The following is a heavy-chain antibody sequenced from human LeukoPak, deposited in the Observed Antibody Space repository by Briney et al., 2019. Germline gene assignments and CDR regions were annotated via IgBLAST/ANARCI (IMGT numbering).Heavy chain of an antibody. J-gene: IGHJ4*02. V-gene: IGHV3-33*01. CDR2: VSSDGYTP. Sequence: GRSLRLSCAASGFTFSVFGMHWVRQAQGQGLEWEALVSSDGYTPYYRSSVKGRFTISRDSSKNALFLQMNRLRAEDTAMYFCARDGGGHEIDFWGQGTLVTVSS. CDR3: ARDGGGHEIDF. D-gene: IGHD2-21*01. CDR1: GFTFSVFG.